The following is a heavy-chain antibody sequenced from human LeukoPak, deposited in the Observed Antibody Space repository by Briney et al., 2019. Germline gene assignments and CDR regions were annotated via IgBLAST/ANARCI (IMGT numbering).Heavy chain of an antibody. Sequence: GGSLRLSCAASGFTFSSYAMSWVRQAPGKGLEWVSAISGSGGSTYYADSVKGRFTISRDNAKNSLYLQMNSLRAEDTAVYYCARDRPFGEFYDYWGQGTLVTVSS. D-gene: IGHD3-10*01. V-gene: IGHV3-23*01. CDR2: ISGSGGST. CDR1: GFTFSSYA. CDR3: ARDRPFGEFYDY. J-gene: IGHJ4*02.